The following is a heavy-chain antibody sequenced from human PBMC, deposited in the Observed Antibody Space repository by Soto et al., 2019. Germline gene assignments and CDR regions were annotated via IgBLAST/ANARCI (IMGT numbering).Heavy chain of an antibody. CDR1: GFTFSSYA. D-gene: IGHD5-12*01. CDR2: ISSNGGST. Sequence: GGSLRLSCSASGFTFSSYAMHWVRQAPGKGLEYVSAISSNGGSTYYADSVKGRFTISRDNSKNTLYLQMSSLRAEDTAVYYCAKGGSSGYDYRRLDYWGQGTLVTVSS. V-gene: IGHV3-64D*06. J-gene: IGHJ4*02. CDR3: AKGGSSGYDYRRLDY.